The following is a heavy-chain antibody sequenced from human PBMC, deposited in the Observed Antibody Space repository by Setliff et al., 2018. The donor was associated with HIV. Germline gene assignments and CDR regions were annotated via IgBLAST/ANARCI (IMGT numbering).Heavy chain of an antibody. CDR1: GFMFSSYG. Sequence: PGGSLRLSCIASGFMFSSYGMHWVRQAPGKGLEHVSGISSDGGSMYYADSVRGRFTISRDNSKNTLYLQMGSLRGDDMAVYYCASGKNYIFWSSYFGMDVWGQGTTVTVSS. CDR2: ISSDGGSM. V-gene: IGHV3-64*02. D-gene: IGHD3-3*01. CDR3: ASGKNYIFWSSYFGMDV. J-gene: IGHJ6*02.